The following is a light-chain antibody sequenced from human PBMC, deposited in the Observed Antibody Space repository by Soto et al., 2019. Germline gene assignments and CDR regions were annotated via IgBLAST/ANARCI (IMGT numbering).Light chain of an antibody. CDR2: AAS. Sequence: DIQMTQSPSSLSASVGDRATITCRASQSISSYLDWYQQKPGKAPKLLIYAASSLQSGVPSRFSGIVSGTDCTLTISSLQPEDFATYYCQESYSTPYTFGQGTKLEIK. J-gene: IGKJ2*01. CDR1: QSISSY. CDR3: QESYSTPYT. V-gene: IGKV1-39*01.